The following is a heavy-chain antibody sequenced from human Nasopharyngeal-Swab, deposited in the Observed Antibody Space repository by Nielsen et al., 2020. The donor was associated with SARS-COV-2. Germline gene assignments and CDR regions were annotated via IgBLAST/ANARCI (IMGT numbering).Heavy chain of an antibody. J-gene: IGHJ4*02. V-gene: IGHV4-39*02. CDR1: GGSISGSSYY. CDR3: ARVPSDYGDPAGFDY. D-gene: IGHD4-17*01. Sequence: SETLSLTCTVSGGSISGSSYYWGWIRQPPGKGLEWIGYIYYSGSTYYNPSLESRVSMSVDTSKNHFSLKVSSVTAADTAVYYCARVPSDYGDPAGFDYWGQGILVTVSS. CDR2: IYYSGST.